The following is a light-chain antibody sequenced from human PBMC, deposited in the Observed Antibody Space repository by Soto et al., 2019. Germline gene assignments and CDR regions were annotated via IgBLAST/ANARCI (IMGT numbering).Light chain of an antibody. V-gene: IGKV3-20*01. Sequence: EIVLTQSPGTLSLSPGERATLACRASQRVRSRYLAWYQQKLGQAPRLLIYGVSNRATGIPDRFSGSGSGTDFTLTISRLESEDFAVYYCQQYGTSPRTFGQGTKVEIK. CDR2: GVS. CDR1: QRVRSRY. CDR3: QQYGTSPRT. J-gene: IGKJ1*01.